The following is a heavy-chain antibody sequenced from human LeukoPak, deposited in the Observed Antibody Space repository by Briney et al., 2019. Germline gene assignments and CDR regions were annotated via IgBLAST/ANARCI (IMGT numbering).Heavy chain of an antibody. CDR3: WGRDY. CDR2: MNQDGSEK. Sequence: GWSLRLSCAASGFTFRNYWMTWVRPAAGKGLEWVGNMNQDGSEKYYVDSMKGRFTISRDNAKNSLYLQMSSLRAEDTAVYYCWGRDYCGQGTLVTVSS. D-gene: IGHD3-16*01. CDR1: GFTFRNYW. J-gene: IGHJ4*02. V-gene: IGHV3-7*01.